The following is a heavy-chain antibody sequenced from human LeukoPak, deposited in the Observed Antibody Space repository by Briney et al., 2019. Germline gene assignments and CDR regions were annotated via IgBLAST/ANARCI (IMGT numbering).Heavy chain of an antibody. CDR1: GFTFNTYS. J-gene: IGHJ4*02. V-gene: IGHV3-20*04. CDR3: ARDFRTMTHY. CDR2: INWNGGST. Sequence: RTGGSLRLSCEASGFTFNTYSMNWARQPPGKGLEWVSGINWNGGSTGYADSVKGRFTISRDNAKNSLYLQMNSLRAEDTALYYCARDFRTMTHYWGQGTLVTVSS. D-gene: IGHD3-22*01.